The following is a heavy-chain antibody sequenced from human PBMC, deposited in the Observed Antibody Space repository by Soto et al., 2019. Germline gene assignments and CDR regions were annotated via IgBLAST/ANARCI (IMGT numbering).Heavy chain of an antibody. J-gene: IGHJ6*02. V-gene: IGHV1-69*01. Sequence: QVQLVQSGAEVKKPGSSVKVSCKTSGVSFNNNGIGWVRQAPGHGLEWMGGVSPPFRTSNYARKFQGRSSITAAASTGTVNMELSSLTSEDTAQYYCARVLYYGSGSYSPYGMDVWGQGTTVTVSS. CDR1: GVSFNNNG. CDR3: ARVLYYGSGSYSPYGMDV. CDR2: VSPPFRTS. D-gene: IGHD3-10*01.